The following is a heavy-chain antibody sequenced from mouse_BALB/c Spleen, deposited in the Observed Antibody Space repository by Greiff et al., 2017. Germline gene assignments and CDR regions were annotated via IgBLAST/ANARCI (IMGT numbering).Heavy chain of an antibody. CDR1: GYTFSSYW. CDR2: ILPGSGST. V-gene: IGHV1-9*01. J-gene: IGHJ3*01. D-gene: IGHD1-1*01. Sequence: QVQLQQSGAELMKPGASVKISCKATGYTFSSYWIEWVKQRPGHGLEWIGEILPGSGSTNYNEKFKGKATFTADTSSNTAYMQLSSLTSEDSAVYYCARSPSYGSSYAYWGQGTLVTVSA. CDR3: ARSPSYGSSYAY.